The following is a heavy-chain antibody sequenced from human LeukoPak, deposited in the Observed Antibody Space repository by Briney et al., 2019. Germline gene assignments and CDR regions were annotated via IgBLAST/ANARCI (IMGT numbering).Heavy chain of an antibody. V-gene: IGHV3-7*03. CDR3: ARAADYGGNYFDY. CDR1: GFTFSSYW. D-gene: IGHD4-23*01. J-gene: IGHJ4*02. CDR2: IKQDGSEK. Sequence: PGGSLRLSCAASGFTFSSYWMSWVRQAPGKGLEWVANIKQDGSEKYYVDSVKGRFTISRDNAKNSLYLQMNSLRAEDTAVYYCARAADYGGNYFDYWGQGTLVTVSS.